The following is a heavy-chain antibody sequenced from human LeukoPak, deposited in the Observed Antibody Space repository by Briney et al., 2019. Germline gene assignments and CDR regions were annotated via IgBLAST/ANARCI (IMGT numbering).Heavy chain of an antibody. CDR1: GFTFSSYA. CDR3: ARERPSPYYYDSSGSGAFDI. Sequence: GGSLRLSCAASGFTFSSYAMHWVRQAPGKGLEWVAVISYDGSNKYYADSVKGRFTISRDNSKNTLYLKMNSLRAEDTAVYYCARERPSPYYYDSSGSGAFDIWGQGTMVTVSS. D-gene: IGHD3-22*01. V-gene: IGHV3-30*04. J-gene: IGHJ3*02. CDR2: ISYDGSNK.